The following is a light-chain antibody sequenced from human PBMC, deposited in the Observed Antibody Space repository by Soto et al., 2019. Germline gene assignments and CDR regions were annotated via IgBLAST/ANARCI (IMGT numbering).Light chain of an antibody. CDR1: QRVFSK. CDR2: DAS. J-gene: IGKJ1*01. CDR3: MQYNKWPLRT. V-gene: IGKV3-15*01. Sequence: EMVMTQSPATLSVSPGERVTLSCRASQRVFSKLACYQQRPGQAPTLLIFDASARAPGIPARFSGSGSGTEFTLTINSLQSEDFGVYFCMQYNKWPLRTFGQGTKVEIK.